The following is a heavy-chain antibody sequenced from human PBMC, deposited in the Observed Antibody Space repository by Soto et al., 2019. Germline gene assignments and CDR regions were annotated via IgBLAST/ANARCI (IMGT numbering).Heavy chain of an antibody. D-gene: IGHD3-3*01. Sequence: GGSLILACAASGFPYSSYAMSWVRQGPGKGLAWVSAISGSGGSTYYADSVKGRFTISRDNSKNTLYLQMNSLRAEDTAVYYCAKGNSRITIFGVASPAYYGMDVWGQGTTVTVSS. V-gene: IGHV3-23*01. CDR2: ISGSGGST. J-gene: IGHJ6*02. CDR1: GFPYSSYA. CDR3: AKGNSRITIFGVASPAYYGMDV.